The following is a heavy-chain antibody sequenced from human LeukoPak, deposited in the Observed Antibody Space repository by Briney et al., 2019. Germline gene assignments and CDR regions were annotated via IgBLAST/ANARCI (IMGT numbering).Heavy chain of an antibody. CDR3: ARETPRSYCSSTSCYEHYFDY. Sequence: SETLSLTCTVSAYSISSGYYWGWIRQPPGKGLEWIGSLSHSGSTFYNPSLKSRVTISVDTSKNQFSLKLSSVTAADTAVYYCARETPRSYCSSTSCYEHYFDYWGQGTLVTVSS. D-gene: IGHD2-2*01. CDR2: LSHSGST. CDR1: AYSISSGYY. J-gene: IGHJ4*02. V-gene: IGHV4-38-2*02.